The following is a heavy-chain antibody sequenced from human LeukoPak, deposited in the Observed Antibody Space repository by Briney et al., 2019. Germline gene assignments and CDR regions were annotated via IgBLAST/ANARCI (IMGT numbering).Heavy chain of an antibody. J-gene: IGHJ4*02. CDR2: IIPIFGTA. CDR1: GGTFSSYA. Sequence: SVKVSCKASGGTFSSYAISWVRQAPGQGLEWMGRIIPIFGTANYAQKFLGRVTITTDESTSTAYMELSSLRSEDTAVYYCARDAHPLIVDIVATIGYWGQGTLVTVSS. CDR3: ARDAHPLIVDIVATIGY. V-gene: IGHV1-69*05. D-gene: IGHD5-12*01.